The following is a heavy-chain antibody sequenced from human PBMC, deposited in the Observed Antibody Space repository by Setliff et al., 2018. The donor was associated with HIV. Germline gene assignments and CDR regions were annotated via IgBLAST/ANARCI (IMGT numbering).Heavy chain of an antibody. CDR3: ARIRSWYDSSGYSDY. J-gene: IGHJ4*02. CDR2: ISAHNGKT. CDR1: GYTFTSYG. Sequence: VASVKVSCKASGYTFTSYGISWVRQAPGQGLEWTGWISAHNGKTNNAQKLQGRVTMTTDTSTSTAYMELRSLRSDDTAVYYCARIRSWYDSSGYSDYWGQGTLVTVSS. V-gene: IGHV1-18*01. D-gene: IGHD3-22*01.